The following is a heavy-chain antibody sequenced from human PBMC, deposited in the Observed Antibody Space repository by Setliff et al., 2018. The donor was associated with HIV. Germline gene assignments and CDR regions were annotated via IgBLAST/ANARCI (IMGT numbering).Heavy chain of an antibody. CDR2: ISPQNGVA. CDR3: SRPRMFDSFDI. V-gene: IGHV1-2*06. J-gene: IGHJ3*02. Sequence: ASVKVSCKSSEYIFTDYYIHWLRQAPGQGLEWIGRISPQNGVAEYAPKLLGRVTMTLDTSISTAFLEIPRVTSDDAAVYYGSRPRMFDSFDIWGQGTMVTVSS. CDR1: EYIFTDYY. D-gene: IGHD3-10*02.